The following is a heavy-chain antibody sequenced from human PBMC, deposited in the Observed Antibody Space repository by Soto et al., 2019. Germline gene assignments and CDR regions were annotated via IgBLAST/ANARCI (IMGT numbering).Heavy chain of an antibody. CDR2: IGSKANSYAT. CDR3: TRHHYDFWSGYYPAPYYYYGMDV. J-gene: IGHJ6*02. D-gene: IGHD3-3*01. CDR1: GFTFSGSA. V-gene: IGHV3-73*01. Sequence: GGSLRLSCAASGFTFSGSAMHWVRQASGKGLEWVGRIGSKANSYATAYAASVKGRFTISRDDSKNTAYLQMNSLKTEDTAVYYCTRHHYDFWSGYYPAPYYYYGMDVWGQGTTVTVS.